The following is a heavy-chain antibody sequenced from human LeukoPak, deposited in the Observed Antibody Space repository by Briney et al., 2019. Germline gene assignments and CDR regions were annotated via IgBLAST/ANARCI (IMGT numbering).Heavy chain of an antibody. D-gene: IGHD3-10*01. J-gene: IGHJ4*02. V-gene: IGHV1-18*01. CDR2: ISAYNGNT. CDR1: GYTFTSYG. CDR3: ARDPLRFGELLGYFDY. Sequence: ASVKVSCKASGYTFTSYGISWVRQAPGQGLEWMGWISAYNGNTNYAQKLQGRVTMTTDTSTSTAYIELRSLRSDDTAVYYCARDPLRFGELLGYFDYWGQGTLVTVSS.